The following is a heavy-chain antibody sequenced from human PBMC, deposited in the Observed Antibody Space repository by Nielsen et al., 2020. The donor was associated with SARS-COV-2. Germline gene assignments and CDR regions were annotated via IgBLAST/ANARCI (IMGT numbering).Heavy chain of an antibody. V-gene: IGHV1-46*01. CDR2: INPSGGGT. Sequence: WVRQAPGQGLEWVGIINPSGGGTTYAQKFQGRVTITAQRSTSTAYMELSSLRSEDTAIYYCARADCIKGVCPTDYSYGMDVWGQGTTVTVSS. J-gene: IGHJ6*02. D-gene: IGHD2-8*01. CDR3: ARADCIKGVCPTDYSYGMDV.